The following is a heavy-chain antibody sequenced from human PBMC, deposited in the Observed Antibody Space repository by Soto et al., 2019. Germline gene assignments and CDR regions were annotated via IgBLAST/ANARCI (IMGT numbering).Heavy chain of an antibody. CDR1: GFTFSNYG. V-gene: IGHV3-30*18. CDR2: ISYDGSNK. D-gene: IGHD1-26*01. Sequence: GGSLRLSCAASGFTFSNYGMHWVRQAPGKGLEWVAVISYDGSNKYYADSVKGRFTISRDNSKNTLCLQMNSLRAEDTAVYYCAKDLGSGSYLFDAFDIWGQGTMVTVSS. CDR3: AKDLGSGSYLFDAFDI. J-gene: IGHJ3*02.